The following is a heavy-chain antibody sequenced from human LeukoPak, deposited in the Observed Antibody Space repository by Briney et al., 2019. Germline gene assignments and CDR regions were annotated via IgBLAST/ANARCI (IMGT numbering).Heavy chain of an antibody. CDR1: GFTFSGSA. V-gene: IGHV3-73*01. CDR3: TYGVYCSSTSCSDY. J-gene: IGHJ4*02. Sequence: PGGSLKLSCAASGFTFSGSAMHWVRQASGKGLEWVGRIRSKANSYATAYAASVKGRFTNSRDDSKNTAYLQMNSLKTEDTAVYYCTYGVYCSSTSCSDYWGQGTLVTVSS. D-gene: IGHD2-2*01. CDR2: IRSKANSYAT.